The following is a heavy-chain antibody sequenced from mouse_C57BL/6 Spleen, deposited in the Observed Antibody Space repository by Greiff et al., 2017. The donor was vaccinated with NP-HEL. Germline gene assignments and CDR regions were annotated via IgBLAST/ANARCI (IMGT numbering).Heavy chain of an antibody. J-gene: IGHJ3*01. CDR2: IVPNSGGT. D-gene: IGHD1-1*01. Sequence: QVHVKQPGAELVKPGASVKLSCKASGYTFTSYWMHWVKQRPGRGLEWIGRIVPNSGGTKYNEKFKSKATLTVDTPSSTAYMQLSSLTSEDSAVYYCAKGDYGSPFAYWGQGALVTVSA. CDR3: AKGDYGSPFAY. CDR1: GYTFTSYW. V-gene: IGHV1-72*01.